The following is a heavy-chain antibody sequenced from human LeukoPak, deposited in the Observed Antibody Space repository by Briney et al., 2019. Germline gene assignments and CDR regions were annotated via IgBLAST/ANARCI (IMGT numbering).Heavy chain of an antibody. CDR2: ISGYNGYT. Sequence: GASVKVSCKASGYTFTSYGIIWVRQAPGQGLEWMGWISGYNGYTHYAQNLQGRVTMTTDTSTTTAYMELRSLRSDDTAVYYCARDGRHRYYYDSSGFYGGWFDPWGQGTLVTVS. V-gene: IGHV1-18*01. CDR1: GYTFTSYG. CDR3: ARDGRHRYYYDSSGFYGGWFDP. J-gene: IGHJ5*02. D-gene: IGHD3-22*01.